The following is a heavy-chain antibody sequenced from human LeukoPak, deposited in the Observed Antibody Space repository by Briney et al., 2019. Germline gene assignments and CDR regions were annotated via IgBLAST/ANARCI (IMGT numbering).Heavy chain of an antibody. V-gene: IGHV3-21*01. CDR1: RFTFSSYS. D-gene: IGHD3-22*01. CDR3: VRSAFHAGSGNYYDY. CDR2: ISSSSSYI. Sequence: PAGSLRLSRAASRFTFSSYSMKWVRQAPGRGLEWVSSISSSSSYIYYADAVKGRFTISRDDAENALYLQMNSRRVEDTAVYYCVRSAFHAGSGNYYDYWGQGTLVTVSS. J-gene: IGHJ4*02.